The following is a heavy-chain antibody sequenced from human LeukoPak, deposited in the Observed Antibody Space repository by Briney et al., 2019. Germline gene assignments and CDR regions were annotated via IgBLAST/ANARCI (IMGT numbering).Heavy chain of an antibody. CDR1: GGSISSYY. CDR2: ISYSGST. V-gene: IGHV4-59*01. Sequence: SETLSLTCTVSGGSISSYYWSWIRQPPGKGLEWIGFISYSGSTNFNPSLKSRVTISVDTSKNQFSLKLSSVTAADTAVYYCAREGTAGTNLNWFDPWGQGTLVTVSS. CDR3: AREGTAGTNLNWFDP. J-gene: IGHJ5*02. D-gene: IGHD1-1*01.